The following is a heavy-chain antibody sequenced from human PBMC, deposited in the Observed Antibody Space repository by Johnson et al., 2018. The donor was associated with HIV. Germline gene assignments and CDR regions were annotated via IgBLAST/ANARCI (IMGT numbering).Heavy chain of an antibody. J-gene: IGHJ3*02. CDR1: GFAFRDYY. CDR2: ISSSGTII. Sequence: QVQLVESGGGLVKPGGSMRLSCGASGFAFRDYYMNWMRQAPGKGLEWVSHISSSGTIIYYADSVKGRFTISRDNAKKSVYLQMSSLKGEDTAIYYCARKGDAFDIWGQGTMVTVSS. V-gene: IGHV3-11*01. CDR3: ARKGDAFDI. D-gene: IGHD3-10*01.